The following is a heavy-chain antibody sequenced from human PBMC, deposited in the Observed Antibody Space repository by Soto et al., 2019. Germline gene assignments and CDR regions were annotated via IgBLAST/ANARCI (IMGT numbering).Heavy chain of an antibody. CDR3: ARGYLYYYYGMDV. Sequence: GASVKVSCKASGYIFTDYYMHWVRQAPGQGLGWMGRINPNSGGTNYAQKFQGRVTITADESISTAYMELSSLRSEDTAVYYCARGYLYYYYGMDVWGQGTTVTVSS. J-gene: IGHJ6*02. D-gene: IGHD2-2*02. V-gene: IGHV1-2*06. CDR2: INPNSGGT. CDR1: GYIFTDYY.